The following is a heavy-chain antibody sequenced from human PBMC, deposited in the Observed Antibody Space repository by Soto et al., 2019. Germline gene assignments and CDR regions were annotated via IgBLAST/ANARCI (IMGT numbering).Heavy chain of an antibody. V-gene: IGHV1-69*12. J-gene: IGHJ6*02. CDR3: ARAGRVLVPTTVNSDYYYYAMDV. CDR2: IIPRSATS. Sequence: QVQLVQSGAAVKKPGSSVKVSCKASGDTFSTYTITWMRQAPGQGLEWMGGIIPRSATSNYAQKFQGRVTITADESTKTAYLELSSLRSEDTAVYYVARAGRVLVPTTVNSDYYYYAMDVWGQGTTVTVSS. CDR1: GDTFSTYT. D-gene: IGHD2-8*02.